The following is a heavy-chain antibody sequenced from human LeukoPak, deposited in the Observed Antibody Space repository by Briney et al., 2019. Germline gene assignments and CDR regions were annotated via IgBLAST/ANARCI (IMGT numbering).Heavy chain of an antibody. CDR3: ARYVSGSPGAFDI. V-gene: IGHV4-59*08. D-gene: IGHD3-10*01. Sequence: SETLSLTCTVSGGSISSNYWSWIRQPPGKGLEWIGYIYYSGSTSYSPSLKSRVTISLDTSKNQFSLKLTSVTAVDTAVYYCARYVSGSPGAFDIWGQGTMVTVSS. CDR2: IYYSGST. CDR1: GGSISSNY. J-gene: IGHJ3*02.